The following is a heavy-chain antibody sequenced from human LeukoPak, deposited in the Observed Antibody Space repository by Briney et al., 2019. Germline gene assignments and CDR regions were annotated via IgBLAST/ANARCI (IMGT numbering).Heavy chain of an antibody. D-gene: IGHD6-19*01. Sequence: PSETLSLTCIVSGXSISTDGYCWGWIRQSPGKGLEWIGSILYTGPTYYNSSLRSRVTISVDTSKNQFSLKLSSVTAADTAVYYCARATYSSGWGTSDYWGQGTLVTVSS. V-gene: IGHV4-39*07. J-gene: IGHJ4*02. CDR2: ILYTGPT. CDR1: GXSISTDGYC. CDR3: ARATYSSGWGTSDY.